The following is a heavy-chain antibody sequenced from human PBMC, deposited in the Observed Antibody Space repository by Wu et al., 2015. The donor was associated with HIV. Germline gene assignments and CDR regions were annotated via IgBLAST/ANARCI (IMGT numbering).Heavy chain of an antibody. Sequence: QVQLVQSGAEVKKPGSSVKVSCKASGGTFSSSAISWVRQAPGQGLEWMGRIIPIVGTANYAQKFQGRVTIIADESTSTAYMELSSLRSEDTAVYYCARVSVYPRGYYGLDVWGQGTTVTVSS. CDR1: GGTFSSSA. V-gene: IGHV1-69*11. D-gene: IGHD3-3*01. CDR2: IIPIVGTA. CDR3: ARVSVYPRGYYGLDV. J-gene: IGHJ6*02.